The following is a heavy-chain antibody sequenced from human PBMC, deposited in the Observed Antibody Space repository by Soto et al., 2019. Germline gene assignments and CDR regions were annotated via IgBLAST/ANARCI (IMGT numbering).Heavy chain of an antibody. CDR1: GGSISSGGYY. V-gene: IGHV4-31*03. CDR2: IYYSGST. D-gene: IGHD6-13*01. Sequence: SETLSLTCTVSGGSISSGGYYWSWIRQHPGKGLEWIGYIYYSGSTYYNPSLKSRVTISVDTSKNQFSLKLSSVTAADTAVYYCARDPIEAAAGRAGVWGQGTTVTVSS. CDR3: ARDPIEAAAGRAGV. J-gene: IGHJ6*02.